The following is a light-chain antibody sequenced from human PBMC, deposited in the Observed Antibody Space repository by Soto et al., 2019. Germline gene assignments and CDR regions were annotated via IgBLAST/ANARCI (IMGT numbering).Light chain of an antibody. J-gene: IGKJ5*01. CDR2: VAS. CDR1: QSVSSY. Sequence: EIVMTQSPATLSVSPGERATLSCRASQSVSSYLAWYQQKPGQAPRLLIYVASYRATGIPARFSGSGSGTEYTLTISNLQAEDFAVYYCQQFNNWPHTFGQGTRLEIK. CDR3: QQFNNWPHT. V-gene: IGKV3-15*01.